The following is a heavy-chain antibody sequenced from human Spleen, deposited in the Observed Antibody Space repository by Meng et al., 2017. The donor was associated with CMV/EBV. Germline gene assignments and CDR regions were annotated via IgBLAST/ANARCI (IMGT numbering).Heavy chain of an antibody. CDR3: ATHDPDSSGYYVDY. CDR2: IIPILGIA. D-gene: IGHD3-22*01. V-gene: IGHV1-69*02. CDR1: GGTCSSYT. J-gene: IGHJ4*02. Sequence: KASGGTCSSYTISWVRQAPGQGLEWMGRIIPILGIANYAQKFQGRVTITADKSTSTAYMELSSLRSEDTAVYYCATHDPDSSGYYVDYWGQGTLVTVSS.